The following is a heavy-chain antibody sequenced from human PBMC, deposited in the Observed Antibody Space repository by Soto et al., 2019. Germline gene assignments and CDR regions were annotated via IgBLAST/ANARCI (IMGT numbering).Heavy chain of an antibody. V-gene: IGHV4-34*01. CDR1: GGSFSGYY. CDR3: AKARTGYYYGSGRPNWFDP. Sequence: PSETLSLTCAVYGGSFSGYYWSWIRQPPGKGLEWIGEINHSGSTNYNPSLKSRVTISVDTSKNQFSLKLSSVTAADTAVYYCAKARTGYYYGSGRPNWFDPWGQGTLVTVS. J-gene: IGHJ5*02. D-gene: IGHD3-10*01. CDR2: INHSGST.